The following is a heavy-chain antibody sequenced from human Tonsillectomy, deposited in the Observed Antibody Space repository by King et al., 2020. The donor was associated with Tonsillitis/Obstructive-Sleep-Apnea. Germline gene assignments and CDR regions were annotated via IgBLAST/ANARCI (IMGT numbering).Heavy chain of an antibody. D-gene: IGHD6-19*01. V-gene: IGHV3-33*01. CDR2: IWYDGRNN. CDR3: ARGGDGSGGFSRYYYYGIDV. Sequence: VQLVESGGGVVQPGTSLRLSCAASGFTFSSYGMHWVRQAPGKGLEWVAVIWYDGRNNYYADSVKGRFTISRDNSKSTLYLQMSSLRAEDTAVYYCARGGDGSGGFSRYYYYGIDVWGQGTTVTVSS. CDR1: GFTFSSYG. J-gene: IGHJ6*02.